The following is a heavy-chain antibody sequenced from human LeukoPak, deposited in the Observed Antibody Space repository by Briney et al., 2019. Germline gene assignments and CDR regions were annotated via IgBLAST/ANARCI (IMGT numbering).Heavy chain of an antibody. CDR2: INQDGSEG. V-gene: IGHV3-7*01. J-gene: IGHJ4*02. CDR3: SRSLDY. CDR1: GFSFSDYW. Sequence: PGGSLRLXCAASGFSFSDYWMDWVRQSPGKGMEWVANINQDGSEGYYADSVKGRFTISRDNAKNSLYLQMNKLRAEDTAVYYCSRSLDYWGQGALVTVSS.